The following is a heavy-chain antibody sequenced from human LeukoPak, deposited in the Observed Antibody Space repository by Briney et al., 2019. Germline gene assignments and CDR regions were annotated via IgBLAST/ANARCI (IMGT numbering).Heavy chain of an antibody. J-gene: IGHJ4*02. Sequence: GGSLRLSCAASGFTFSSYGMHWVRQAPGKGLEWVAVISYDGSNKYYADSVKGRFTISRDNSKNTLYLQMNSLRAEDTAVYYCAKFDTFNFWSGYDYWGQGTLVTVSS. CDR1: GFTFSSYG. V-gene: IGHV3-30*18. CDR3: AKFDTFNFWSGYDY. D-gene: IGHD3-3*01. CDR2: ISYDGSNK.